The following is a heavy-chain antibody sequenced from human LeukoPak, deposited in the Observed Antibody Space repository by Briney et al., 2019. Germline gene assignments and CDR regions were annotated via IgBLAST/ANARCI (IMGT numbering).Heavy chain of an antibody. Sequence: SVKVSCTASGFTFTSSAMQWVRQARGQRLEWIGWIVVGSGNTNYAQKFQERVTITRDMSTSTAYMELSSLRSEDTAVYYCAADRGLGQYYYYGMDVWGQGTTVTVS. J-gene: IGHJ6*02. CDR1: GFTFTSSA. V-gene: IGHV1-58*02. D-gene: IGHD7-27*01. CDR2: IVVGSGNT. CDR3: AADRGLGQYYYYGMDV.